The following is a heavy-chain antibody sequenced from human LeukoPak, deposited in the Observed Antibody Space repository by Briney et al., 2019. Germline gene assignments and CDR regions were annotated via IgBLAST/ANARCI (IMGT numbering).Heavy chain of an antibody. CDR3: AKGGDGYNYYFDY. CDR2: ISSGGKT. V-gene: IGHV3-23*01. J-gene: IGHJ4*02. D-gene: IGHD5-24*01. Sequence: GGSLRLSCAASGFTFNNYAMGWVRQTPGKGLEWVSSISSGGKTDYTKSVKGRLTISRDNSKNTLYLQMNSLRAEDTAVYYCAKGGDGYNYYFDYWGQETLVTVSS. CDR1: GFTFNNYA.